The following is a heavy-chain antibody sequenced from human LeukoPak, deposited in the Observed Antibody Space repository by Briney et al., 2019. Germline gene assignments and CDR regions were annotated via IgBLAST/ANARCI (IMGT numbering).Heavy chain of an antibody. CDR3: ARGPLIAAAGTW. CDR2: ITASGTAM. D-gene: IGHD6-13*01. V-gene: IGHV3-48*01. CDR1: GFTFSAHG. Sequence: PGGSLRLSCAASGFTFSAHGMHWVRQAPGKGLEWVSHITASGTAMFYADSVKGRFTISRDNAKNSLYLQMNSLRAEDTAVYYCARGPLIAAAGTWWGQGTLVTVSS. J-gene: IGHJ4*02.